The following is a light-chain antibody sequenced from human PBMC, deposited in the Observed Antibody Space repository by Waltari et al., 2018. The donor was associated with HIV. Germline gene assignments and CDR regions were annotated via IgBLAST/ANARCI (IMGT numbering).Light chain of an antibody. CDR1: QSLSSTY. J-gene: IGKJ1*01. V-gene: IGKV3-20*01. Sequence: EIVLTQSPGTLSLSPGESATLSCRASQSLSSTYLAWYQHKPGQSPRRLIYGASTRATGIPGRFSGSGSGTDFTLTISRLEPEDFAVYYCQQYGSSSWTFGQGTKVEI. CDR2: GAS. CDR3: QQYGSSSWT.